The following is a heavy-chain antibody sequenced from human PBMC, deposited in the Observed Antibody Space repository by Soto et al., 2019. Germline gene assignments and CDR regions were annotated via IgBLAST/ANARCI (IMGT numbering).Heavy chain of an antibody. CDR1: GFTFSSYA. V-gene: IGHV3-30-3*01. Sequence: QVQLVESGGGVVQPGRSLRLSCAASGFTFSSYAMHWVRQAPGKGLEWVAVISYDGSNKYYADSVKGRFTISRDNSKNTLYMKMNSLIAEDTAVYYCAREPGTAGYCFDYWGQGTLVTVSS. J-gene: IGHJ4*02. D-gene: IGHD6-13*01. CDR3: AREPGTAGYCFDY. CDR2: ISYDGSNK.